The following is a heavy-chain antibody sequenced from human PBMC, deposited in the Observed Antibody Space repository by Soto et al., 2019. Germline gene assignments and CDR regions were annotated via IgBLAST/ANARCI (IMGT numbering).Heavy chain of an antibody. J-gene: IGHJ6*02. CDR3: ARDPYYDFWAGYYYGMDV. CDR2: ISSSSSTI. CDR1: GFPFGGYS. D-gene: IGHD3-3*01. V-gene: IGHV3-48*02. Sequence: GGSLILSCGASGFPFGGYSGNWVRQAPGKGLEWVSYISSSSSTIYYADSVKGRFTISRDNAKNSLYLQMNSLRDEDTAVYYCARDPYYDFWAGYYYGMDVWGQGTTVTVSS.